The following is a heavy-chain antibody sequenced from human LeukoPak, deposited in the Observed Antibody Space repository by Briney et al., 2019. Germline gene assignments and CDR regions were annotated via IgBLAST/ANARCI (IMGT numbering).Heavy chain of an antibody. CDR2: IYSGGTT. D-gene: IGHD1-26*01. J-gene: IGHJ5*02. CDR3: ARDLSSGSYYWFDP. CDR1: GFTFSDYY. Sequence: GGSLRLSCAASGFTFSDYYMSWIRQAPGKGLEWVSVIYSGGTTYYADSVKGRFTISRDNSKNTLYLQMNSLRAEDTAVYYCARDLSSGSYYWFDPWGQGTLVTVSS. V-gene: IGHV3-53*01.